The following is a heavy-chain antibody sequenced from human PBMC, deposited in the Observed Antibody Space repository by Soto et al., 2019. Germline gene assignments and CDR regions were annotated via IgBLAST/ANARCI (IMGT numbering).Heavy chain of an antibody. CDR3: ARDWTWSGLLTDYYYGMDV. D-gene: IGHD3-3*01. J-gene: IGHJ6*02. V-gene: IGHV1-2*04. Sequence: ASVKVSCKTSGESFNDYYMRWVRQATGQGLEWMGWINPNGGATKYAQKFQGWVTMTRDTSISTAYMELSRLRSDDTAVYYCARDWTWSGLLTDYYYGMDVWGQGTTVTVSS. CDR1: GESFNDYY. CDR2: INPNGGAT.